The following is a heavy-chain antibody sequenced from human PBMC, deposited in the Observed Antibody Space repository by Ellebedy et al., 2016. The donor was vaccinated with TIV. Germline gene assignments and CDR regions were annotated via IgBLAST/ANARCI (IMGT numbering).Heavy chain of an antibody. CDR1: GFSFSTYG. D-gene: IGHD3-10*01. CDR2: ITSTSDTK. J-gene: IGHJ4*02. CDR3: AGGLFGSGRYSCDY. V-gene: IGHV3-48*04. Sequence: PGGSLRLSCAASGFSFSTYGMNWVRQAPGKGLEWLSYITSTSDTKYYADSVKGRFTISRDNPKNSMYLQMDSLRAEDTGVYYCAGGLFGSGRYSCDYWGQGTLVIVSS.